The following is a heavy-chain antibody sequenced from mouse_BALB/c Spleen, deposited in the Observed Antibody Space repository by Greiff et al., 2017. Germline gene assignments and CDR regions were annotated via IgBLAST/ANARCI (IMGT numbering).Heavy chain of an antibody. J-gene: IGHJ4*01. CDR2: INPGSGST. CDR3: TRSRVYYAMDY. Sequence: LQQPGSELVRPGASVKLSCKASGYTFTSYWMHWVKQRPGQGLEWIGNINPGSGSTNYDEKFKSKGTLTVDTSSSTAYMHLSSLTSEDSAVYYSTRSRVYYAMDYWGQGTSVTVSS. V-gene: IGHV1S22*01. CDR1: GYTFTSYW.